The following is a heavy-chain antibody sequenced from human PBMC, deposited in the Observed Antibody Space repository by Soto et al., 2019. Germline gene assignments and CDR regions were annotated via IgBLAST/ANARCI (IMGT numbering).Heavy chain of an antibody. CDR1: GFTFSSYA. CDR3: AKDSPPYDSSGYYLYFDY. Sequence: PGGSLRLSCAASGFTFSSYAMSWVRQAPGKGLEWVSAISGSGGSTYYADSVKGRFTISRDNSKNTLYLQMNSLRAEDTAVYYCAKDSPPYDSSGYYLYFDYWGPGTLVTVSS. J-gene: IGHJ4*02. D-gene: IGHD3-22*01. CDR2: ISGSGGST. V-gene: IGHV3-23*01.